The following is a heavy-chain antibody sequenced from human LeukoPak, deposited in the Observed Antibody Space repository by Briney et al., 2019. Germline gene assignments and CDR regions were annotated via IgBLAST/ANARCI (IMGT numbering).Heavy chain of an antibody. J-gene: IGHJ3*02. D-gene: IGHD5-24*01. CDR3: ARRRNGYNGAFDI. Sequence: GGSLRLSCAASGFTFSSYSMNWVRQAPGKGLEWVSSISSSSSYIYYADSVKGRFTISRDNAKNSLYLQMNSLRAEDTAVYYCARRRNGYNGAFDIWGQGTMVTVSS. CDR2: ISSSSSYI. V-gene: IGHV3-21*01. CDR1: GFTFSSYS.